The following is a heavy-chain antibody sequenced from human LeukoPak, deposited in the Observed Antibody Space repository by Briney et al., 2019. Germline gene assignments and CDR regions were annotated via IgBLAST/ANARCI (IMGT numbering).Heavy chain of an antibody. D-gene: IGHD6-19*01. J-gene: IGHJ6*03. V-gene: IGHV4-34*01. CDR1: GGSFSSYY. Sequence: SETLSLTCAVYGGSFSSYYWSWIRQPPGKGLEWIGEINHSGSTNYNPSLKSRVTMSVDTSKNQFSLKLSSVTAADTAVYYCARAVAGLYYYYYMDVWGKGTTVTVSS. CDR3: ARAVAGLYYYYYMDV. CDR2: INHSGST.